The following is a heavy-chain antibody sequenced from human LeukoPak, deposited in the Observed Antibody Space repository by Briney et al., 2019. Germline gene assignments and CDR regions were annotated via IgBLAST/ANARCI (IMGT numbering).Heavy chain of an antibody. CDR1: GFTFSSYG. J-gene: IGHJ6*03. V-gene: IGHV3-30*02. CDR2: IRYDGSNK. D-gene: IGHD1-7*01. CDR3: AKTLGTYNWNSDYYYYYMDV. Sequence: PGGSLRLSCAASGFTFSSYGMHWVRQAPGKGLEWVAFIRYDGSNKYYADSVKGRFTISRDNSKNTLYLQMNSLRAEDTAVNYCAKTLGTYNWNSDYYYYYMDVWGKGTTVTVSS.